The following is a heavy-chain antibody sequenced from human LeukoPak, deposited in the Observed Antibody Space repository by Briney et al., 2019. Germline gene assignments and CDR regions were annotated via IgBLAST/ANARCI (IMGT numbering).Heavy chain of an antibody. Sequence: SETLSLTCTVSGGSISSSSYYWGWIRQPPGKGLEWIGSIYYSGSTYYNPSLKSRVTISVDTSKNQFSLKLSSVTAADTAVYYCARIDYDFWSGYPPGYFGYWGQGTLVTVSS. CDR1: GGSISSSSYY. D-gene: IGHD3-3*01. CDR3: ARIDYDFWSGYPPGYFGY. CDR2: IYYSGST. J-gene: IGHJ4*02. V-gene: IGHV4-39*01.